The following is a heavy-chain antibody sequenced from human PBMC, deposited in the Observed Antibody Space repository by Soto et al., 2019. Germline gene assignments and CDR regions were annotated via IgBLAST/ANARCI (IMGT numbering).Heavy chain of an antibody. Sequence: GASVKVSCKASGGTFSSYAISWVRQAPGQGLEWMGGIIPIFGTANYAQKFQGRVTITADKSTSTAYMELSSLRSEDTAVYYCARDLGPVGARLDPWGQGTLVTVSS. CDR1: GGTFSSYA. J-gene: IGHJ5*02. D-gene: IGHD1-26*01. CDR3: ARDLGPVGARLDP. CDR2: IIPIFGTA. V-gene: IGHV1-69*06.